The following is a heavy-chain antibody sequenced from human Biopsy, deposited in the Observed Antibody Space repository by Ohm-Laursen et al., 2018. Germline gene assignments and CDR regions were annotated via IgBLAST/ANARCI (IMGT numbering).Heavy chain of an antibody. CDR2: IDTINGGA. Sequence: SVKVSCKASGYTFTGYHVHWVRQAPGHGLEWMGWIDTINGGARYAQKFQGRVTMTRDTSISAAYMELSRLTSDDTAVYYCARERDPWGQGTLVTVSS. CDR1: GYTFTGYH. CDR3: ARERDP. V-gene: IGHV1-2*02. J-gene: IGHJ5*02.